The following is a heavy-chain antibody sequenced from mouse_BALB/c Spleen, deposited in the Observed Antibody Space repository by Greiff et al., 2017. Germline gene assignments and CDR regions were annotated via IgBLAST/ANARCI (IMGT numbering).Heavy chain of an antibody. CDR1: GYTFTSYT. J-gene: IGHJ4*01. V-gene: IGHV1-4*02. CDR3: ARSEYGNYWYAMDY. Sequence: QVQLQQSAAELARPGASVKMSCKASGYTFTSYTMHWVKQRPGQGLEWIGYINPSSGYTEYNQKFKDKTTLTADKSSSTAYMQLSSLTSEDSAVYYCARSEYGNYWYAMDYWGQGTSVTVSS. CDR2: INPSSGYT. D-gene: IGHD2-10*02.